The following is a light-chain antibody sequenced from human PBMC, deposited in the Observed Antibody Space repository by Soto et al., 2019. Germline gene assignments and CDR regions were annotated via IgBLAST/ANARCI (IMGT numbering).Light chain of an antibody. CDR3: CSYAGSSTPYV. CDR2: EGS. V-gene: IGLV2-23*01. J-gene: IGLJ1*01. CDR1: SSDVGSYNL. Sequence: LTQPASVSGSPGQSITISCTGTSSDVGSYNLVSWYQQHPGKAPKLMIYEGSKRPSGVSSRFSGSKSGNTASLTISGLQAEDEADYYCCSYAGSSTPYVFGTGTKVTVL.